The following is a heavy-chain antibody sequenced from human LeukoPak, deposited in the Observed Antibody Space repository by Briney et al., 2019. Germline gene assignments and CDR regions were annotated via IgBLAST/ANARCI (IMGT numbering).Heavy chain of an antibody. CDR3: VRHPTVTHPFDY. J-gene: IGHJ4*02. D-gene: IGHD4-17*01. CDR1: GYSSTSYW. Sequence: GESLKISCKGSGYSSTSYWISWVRQMPGKGLEWMGRIDPSDSYTNYSPSFQGHVTISADKSISTAYLQWSSLKASDTAMYYCVRHPTVTHPFDYWGQGTLVTVSS. V-gene: IGHV5-10-1*01. CDR2: IDPSDSYT.